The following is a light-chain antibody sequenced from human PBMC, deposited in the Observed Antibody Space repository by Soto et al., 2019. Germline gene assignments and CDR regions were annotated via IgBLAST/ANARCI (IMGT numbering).Light chain of an antibody. CDR2: AAS. J-gene: IGKJ1*01. CDR3: QQYGNSPQT. CDR1: QTVSSSF. Sequence: EIVLTQSPGTLSLSPGERATLSCMASQTVSSSFLAWYQQTPGQAPRLLIYAASSRATGIPDRFSGSGSGTDLTLTISRLEPEDFAVYYCQQYGNSPQTFGQGTKVDIK. V-gene: IGKV3-20*01.